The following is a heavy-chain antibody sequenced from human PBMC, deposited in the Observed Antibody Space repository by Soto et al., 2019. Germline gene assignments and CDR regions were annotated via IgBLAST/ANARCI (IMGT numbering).Heavy chain of an antibody. CDR3: ARAFPVAGLYYYYYYMDV. Sequence: QVQLVESGGGVVQPGRSLRLSCAASGFTFSSYGMHWVRQAPGKGLEWVAVIWYDGSNKYYADSVKGRFTISRDNSKNTLYLQMNSLRAEDTAVYYCARAFPVAGLYYYYYYMDVWGKGTTVTVSS. CDR1: GFTFSSYG. J-gene: IGHJ6*03. D-gene: IGHD6-19*01. CDR2: IWYDGSNK. V-gene: IGHV3-33*01.